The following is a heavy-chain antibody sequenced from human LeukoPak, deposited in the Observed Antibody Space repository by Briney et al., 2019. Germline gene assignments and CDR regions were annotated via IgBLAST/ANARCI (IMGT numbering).Heavy chain of an antibody. J-gene: IGHJ4*02. V-gene: IGHV1-69*02. CDR1: GGTFTIHT. CDR2: IIPVVGT. Sequence: SVKGSCKASGGTFTIHTITWVRQAPGQGLEWMGRIIPVVGTHYAQKFQGRVTITADKSTSTAYMELSSLRSDDTAVYYCANDDTSGYYQAWGQGTLVTVSS. D-gene: IGHD3-22*01. CDR3: ANDDTSGYYQA.